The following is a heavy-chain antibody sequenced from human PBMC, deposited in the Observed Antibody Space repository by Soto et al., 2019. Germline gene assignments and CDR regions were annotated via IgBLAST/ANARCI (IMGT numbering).Heavy chain of an antibody. CDR2: ISSSSSYI. J-gene: IGHJ3*02. CDR1: GFTFSSYS. V-gene: IGHV3-21*01. CDR3: ARDFELEIAARLSAFDI. D-gene: IGHD6-6*01. Sequence: GGSLRLSCAASGFTFSSYSMNWVRKAPGKGLEWVSSISSSSSYIYYADSVKGRFTISRDNAKNSLYLQMNSLRAEDTAVYYCARDFELEIAARLSAFDIWGQGTMVTVSS.